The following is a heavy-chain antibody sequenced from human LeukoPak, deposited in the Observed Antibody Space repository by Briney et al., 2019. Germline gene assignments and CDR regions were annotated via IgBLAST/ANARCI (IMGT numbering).Heavy chain of an antibody. D-gene: IGHD5-24*01. J-gene: IGHJ4*02. CDR1: GGSFSGYY. Sequence: PSETLSLTCAVYGGSFSGYYWSWIRQPPGKGLEWIGEINHSGSTNYNPSLKSRVTISVDTSKNHFSLKLSSVTAADTAVYFCARVGDGYNFHYWGQGTLVTVSS. V-gene: IGHV4-34*01. CDR3: ARVGDGYNFHY. CDR2: INHSGST.